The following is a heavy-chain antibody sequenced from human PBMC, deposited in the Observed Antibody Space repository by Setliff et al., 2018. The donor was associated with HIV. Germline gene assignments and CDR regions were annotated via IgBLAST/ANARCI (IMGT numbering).Heavy chain of an antibody. CDR2: IHYGGGT. V-gene: IGHV4-59*01. CDR3: ARAVIRREDRGMWTKLWSAPNHMDV. CDR1: GGSISNYY. D-gene: IGHD3-10*01. Sequence: LSLTCSISGGSISNYYWVWIRQSPGKGLEWIGHIHYGGGTYYNPSLESRVSISRDTSKNQFSLNQRDVTAGDTALYYCARAVIRREDRGMWTKLWSAPNHMDVWGKGITVTVSS. J-gene: IGHJ6*03.